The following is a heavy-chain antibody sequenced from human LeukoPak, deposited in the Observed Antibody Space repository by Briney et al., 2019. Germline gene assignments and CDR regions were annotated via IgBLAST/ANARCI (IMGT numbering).Heavy chain of an antibody. CDR2: IRYDGSNK. D-gene: IGHD3-22*01. Sequence: GGSLRLSCAASGFTFSSYGMHWVRQAPGKGLEWVAFIRYDGSNKYYADSVKGRFTISRDNSKNTLYLQMNSLRAEDTAVYYCAKDEPITMIVVVRVDAFDIWGQGTMVTVSS. V-gene: IGHV3-30*02. CDR1: GFTFSSYG. CDR3: AKDEPITMIVVVRVDAFDI. J-gene: IGHJ3*02.